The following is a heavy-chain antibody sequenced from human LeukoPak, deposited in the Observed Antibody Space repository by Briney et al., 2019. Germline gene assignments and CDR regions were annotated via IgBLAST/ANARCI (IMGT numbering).Heavy chain of an antibody. J-gene: IGHJ3*02. Sequence: GESLKISCKGSGYRFTSYWIGWVRQLPGEGLEWMGIIYPGDSDTRYSPSFQGQVTISADKPISTAYLQWSSLKASDTAMYYCARAAAYYCSGATCSYDAFDIWGQGTLVTVSS. V-gene: IGHV5-51*04. CDR3: ARAAAYYCSGATCSYDAFDI. CDR2: IYPGDSDT. CDR1: GYRFTSYW. D-gene: IGHD2-15*01.